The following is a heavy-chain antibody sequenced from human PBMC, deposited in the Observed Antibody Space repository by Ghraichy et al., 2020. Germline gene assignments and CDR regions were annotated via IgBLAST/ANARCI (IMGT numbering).Heavy chain of an antibody. J-gene: IGHJ6*02. V-gene: IGHV4-59*08. Sequence: SETLSLTCTVSGGSISRYYWSWIRQPPGKGLEWIGYIYYSGSTNYNPSLKSRVTISVDTSKNQFSLKLSSVTAADTAVYYCARLSIAAAGGSYYGMDVWGQGTTVTVSS. CDR2: IYYSGST. CDR3: ARLSIAAAGGSYYGMDV. CDR1: GGSISRYY. D-gene: IGHD6-13*01.